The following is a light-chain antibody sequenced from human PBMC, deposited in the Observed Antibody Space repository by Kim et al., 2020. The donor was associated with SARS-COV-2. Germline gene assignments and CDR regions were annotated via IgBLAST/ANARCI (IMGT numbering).Light chain of an antibody. CDR2: AAS. J-gene: IGKJ4*01. CDR3: QQLNS. V-gene: IGKV1-9*01. CDR1: QDISSY. Sequence: SSLSASVGDRVTVTCRASQDISSYLAWYQQKPGKAPKLLIYAASTLQRGVPARFSGSGSGTDFTLTISSLQPEDIATYYCQQLNSFGGGTKVDIK.